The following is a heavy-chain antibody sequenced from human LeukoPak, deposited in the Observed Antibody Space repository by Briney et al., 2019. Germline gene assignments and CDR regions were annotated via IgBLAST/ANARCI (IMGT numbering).Heavy chain of an antibody. Sequence: SETLSLTCTVSGGSISSYYWSWIRQPPGKGLEWIGYIYYSGSTNYNPSLKSRVTISVDTSRNQFSLKLNSVTAADTAVYYCARKRHGGPLDYWGQGTLVTVSS. J-gene: IGHJ4*02. D-gene: IGHD3-10*01. CDR2: IYYSGST. CDR1: GGSISSYY. CDR3: ARKRHGGPLDY. V-gene: IGHV4-59*01.